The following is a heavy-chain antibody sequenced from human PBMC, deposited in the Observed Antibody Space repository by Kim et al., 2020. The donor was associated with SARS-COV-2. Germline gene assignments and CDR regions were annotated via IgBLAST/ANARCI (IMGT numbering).Heavy chain of an antibody. V-gene: IGHV1-58*01. Sequence: SVKVSCKASGFTFTRSAVQWVRQARGQRLEWIGWIVVGSGNTNYAQKFQERVTITRDMSTSTAYMELSSLRSEDTAVYYCARLGYCSSTSCYDPNYYYYYGMDVWGQGTTVTVSS. J-gene: IGHJ6*02. CDR2: IVVGSGNT. D-gene: IGHD2-2*01. CDR3: ARLGYCSSTSCYDPNYYYYYGMDV. CDR1: GFTFTRSA.